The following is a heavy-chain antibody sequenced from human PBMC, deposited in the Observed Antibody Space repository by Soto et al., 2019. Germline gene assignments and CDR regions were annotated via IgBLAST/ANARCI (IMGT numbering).Heavy chain of an antibody. CDR2: IDWEEEK. CDR3: TRSTNCNYEYYFDY. V-gene: IGHV2-70*01. D-gene: IGHD1-7*01. Sequence: SGPTLVNPKQTLILTSAFSGFSLSRKGMSVSWIRQPPGKALEFLALIDWEEEKFSSPSLRTRLTVSKDTSKSQVVLTLTNVDPVDTATYYCTRSTNCNYEYYFDYWGQGTLVTVSS. CDR1: GFSLSRKGMS. J-gene: IGHJ4*02.